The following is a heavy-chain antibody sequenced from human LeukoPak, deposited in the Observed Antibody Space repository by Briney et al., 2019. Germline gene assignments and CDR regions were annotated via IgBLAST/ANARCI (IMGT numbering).Heavy chain of an antibody. CDR2: IYYSGST. J-gene: IGHJ4*02. Sequence: PSETLSLTCTVSGGSISSYYWSWIRQPPGKGLEWIGYIYYSGSTNYNPSLKSRVTISVDTSKNQFSLKLSSVTAADTAVYYCARPRYCSSTSCYRNPPLYYFDYWGQGTLVTVSS. CDR1: GGSISSYY. V-gene: IGHV4-59*08. D-gene: IGHD2-2*01. CDR3: ARPRYCSSTSCYRNPPLYYFDY.